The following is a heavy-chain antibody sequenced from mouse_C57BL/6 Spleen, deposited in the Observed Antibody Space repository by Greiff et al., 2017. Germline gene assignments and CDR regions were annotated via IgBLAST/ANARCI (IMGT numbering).Heavy chain of an antibody. CDR3: ARNDYDRYAMDY. Sequence: QVQLQQPGAELVKPGASVTMSCKASGYTFTSYWITWVKQRPGQGLEWIGDIYPGSGSTNYNEKFKSKATLTVDTSSSTAYMQLSSLTSEDSSVYYCARNDYDRYAMDYWGQGTSVTVSS. CDR1: GYTFTSYW. J-gene: IGHJ4*01. V-gene: IGHV1-55*01. CDR2: IYPGSGST. D-gene: IGHD2-4*01.